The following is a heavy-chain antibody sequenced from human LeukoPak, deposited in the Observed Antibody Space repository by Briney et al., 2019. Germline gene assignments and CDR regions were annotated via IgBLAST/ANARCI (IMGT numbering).Heavy chain of an antibody. J-gene: IGHJ6*02. V-gene: IGHV4-31*03. Sequence: SETLSLTCTVSGGSISIGAYYWGWIRQHPGKGLEWIGNIYKSGDTFYNPSLKSRITISVDTSKNQFSLKLTSVTAADTAVYYCARDRGDGMDVWGQGSTVTVSS. CDR1: GGSISIGAYY. CDR2: IYKSGDT. D-gene: IGHD5-24*01. CDR3: ARDRGDGMDV.